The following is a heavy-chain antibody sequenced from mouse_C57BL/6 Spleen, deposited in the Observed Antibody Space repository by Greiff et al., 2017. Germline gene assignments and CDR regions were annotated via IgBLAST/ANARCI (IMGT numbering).Heavy chain of an antibody. J-gene: IGHJ4*01. CDR1: GYTFTSYW. D-gene: IGHD2-12*01. Sequence: QVQLQQPGAELVRPGSSVKLSCKASGYTFTSYWMDWVKQRPGQGLEWIGNIYPSDSETHYNQKFKDKATLTVDKSSSTAYMQLSSLTSEDSAVYYCARSRYYDAMDYWGQGTSVTVSS. V-gene: IGHV1-61*01. CDR2: IYPSDSET. CDR3: ARSRYYDAMDY.